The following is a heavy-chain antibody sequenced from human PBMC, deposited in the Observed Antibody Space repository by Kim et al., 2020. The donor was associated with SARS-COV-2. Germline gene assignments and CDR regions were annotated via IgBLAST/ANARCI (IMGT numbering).Heavy chain of an antibody. Sequence: SVKVSCKASGGTFSSYAISWVRQAPGQGLEWMGRIIPILGIANYAQKFQGRVTITADKSTSTAYMELSSLRSEDTAVYYCARDVVVTASLDYWGQGTLVTVSS. CDR2: IIPILGIA. CDR1: GGTFSSYA. V-gene: IGHV1-69*04. J-gene: IGHJ4*02. CDR3: ARDVVVTASLDY. D-gene: IGHD2-21*02.